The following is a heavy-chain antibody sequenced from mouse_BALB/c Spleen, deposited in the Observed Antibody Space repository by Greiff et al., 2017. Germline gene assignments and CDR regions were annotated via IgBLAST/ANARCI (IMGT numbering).Heavy chain of an antibody. Sequence: EVHLVESGGGLVKPGGSLKLSCAASGFTFSSYAMSWVRQTPEKRLEWVASISSGGSTYYPDSVKGRFTISRDNARNILYLQMSSLRSEDTAMYYCARGGDYAMDDWGQGTSVTVSS. CDR1: GFTFSSYA. J-gene: IGHJ4*01. CDR2: ISSGGST. CDR3: ARGGDYAMDD. V-gene: IGHV5-6-5*01.